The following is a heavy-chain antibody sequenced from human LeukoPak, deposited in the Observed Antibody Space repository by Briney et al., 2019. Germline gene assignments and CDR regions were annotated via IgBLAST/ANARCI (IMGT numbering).Heavy chain of an antibody. CDR3: ARAPYYLYGDPALDY. Sequence: SETLSLTCTVSGGSISSYYWSWIRQPPGKGLEWIGYIYYSGSTNYNPSLKSRVTISVDTSKNQFSLKLSSVTAADTAVYYCARAPYYLYGDPALDYWGQGTLVTVSS. J-gene: IGHJ4*02. CDR2: IYYSGST. D-gene: IGHD4-17*01. V-gene: IGHV4-59*01. CDR1: GGSISSYY.